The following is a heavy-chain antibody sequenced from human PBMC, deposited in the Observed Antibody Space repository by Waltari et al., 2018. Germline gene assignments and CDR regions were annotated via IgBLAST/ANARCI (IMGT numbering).Heavy chain of an antibody. CDR2: IYFNEYT. V-gene: IGHV4-4*09. J-gene: IGHJ4*02. CDR3: ARSTNGVRGANSGWDS. D-gene: IGHD3-10*01. CDR1: GGSVISNY. Sequence: QVQLQESGPGLVKPSETLSLTCAVSGGSVISNYWGWIRQSPGKGLEWIGYIYFNEYTDYNPSLRRRVTISVDTSKNQFSLKLLSVTAADTAIYFCARSTNGVRGANSGWDSWGQGTLVSVSS.